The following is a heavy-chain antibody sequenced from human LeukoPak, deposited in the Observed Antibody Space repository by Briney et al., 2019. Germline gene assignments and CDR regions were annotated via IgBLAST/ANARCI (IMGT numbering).Heavy chain of an antibody. CDR1: GDSISSGRNY. Sequence: PSETLSLTCTVSGDSISSGRNYWAWIRQTPEKGLEWIASIYYSGSTSYNPSLSSRVSISVDTSKNQVSLKMKSVTDTDSAVYYCARHLSGTTMSHYFDFWGQGTLAPVSS. CDR2: IYYSGST. D-gene: IGHD3-10*02. CDR3: ARHLSGTTMSHYFDF. V-gene: IGHV4-39*01. J-gene: IGHJ4*02.